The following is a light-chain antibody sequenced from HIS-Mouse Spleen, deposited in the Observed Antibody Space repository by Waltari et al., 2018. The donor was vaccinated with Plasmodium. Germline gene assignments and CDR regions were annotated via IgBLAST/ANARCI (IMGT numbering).Light chain of an antibody. CDR1: ALPKQY. CDR2: EDS. V-gene: IGLV3-10*01. Sequence: SYELTQPPPVSVSPGQTARITCPGVALPKQYAYCYQQKSGQPPVLVIYEDSKRTSGIPERFSGSSSGTMATLTISGAQVEDEADYYCYSTDSSGNHRVFGGGTKLTVL. J-gene: IGLJ3*02. CDR3: YSTDSSGNHRV.